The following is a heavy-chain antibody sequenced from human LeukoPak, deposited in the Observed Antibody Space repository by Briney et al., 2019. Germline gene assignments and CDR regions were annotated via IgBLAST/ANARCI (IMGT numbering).Heavy chain of an antibody. D-gene: IGHD2-2*01. V-gene: IGHV1-69*06. CDR1: GGTFSSYE. Sequence: ASVRVSCKASGGTFSSYEISWVRQAPGQGLEWMGGIIPMFGTAKYAQKFQGRVTITADKSTSTAYMELSSLRSEDTAVYYCASGTTDIVVVPATLRNYYFDYWGQGTLVTVSS. CDR3: ASGTTDIVVVPATLRNYYFDY. J-gene: IGHJ4*02. CDR2: IIPMFGTA.